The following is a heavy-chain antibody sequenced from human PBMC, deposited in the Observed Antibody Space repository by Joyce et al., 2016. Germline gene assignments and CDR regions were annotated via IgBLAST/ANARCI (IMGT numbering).Heavy chain of an antibody. V-gene: IGHV3-48*03. CDR1: GIIFSSNE. Sequence: EVHLVESGGGLVQPGGSLRLYCAASGIIFSSNEMNWVRQAPGKGLECISSINSDDSRIHYADSVRGRFTISRDNARNSLYLEMNYLRVEDTAIYYCTTPSCANWGQGSLVTVSS. CDR3: TTPSCAN. CDR2: INSDDSRI. J-gene: IGHJ4*02. D-gene: IGHD2-2*01.